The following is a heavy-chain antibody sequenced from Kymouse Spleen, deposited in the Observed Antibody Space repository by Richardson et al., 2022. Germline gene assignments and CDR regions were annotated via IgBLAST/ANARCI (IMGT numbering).Heavy chain of an antibody. CDR2: ISWNSGSI. Sequence: EVQLVESGGGLVQPGRSLRLSCAASGFTFDDYAMHWVRQAPGKGLEWVSGISWNSGSIGYADSVKGRFTISRDNAKNSLYLQMNSLRAEDTALYYCAKDGRGYCSSTSCYVLDYWGQGTLVTVSS. CDR1: GFTFDDYA. J-gene: IGHJ4*02. V-gene: IGHV3-9*01. D-gene: IGHD2-2*02. CDR3: AKDGRGYCSSTSCYVLDY.